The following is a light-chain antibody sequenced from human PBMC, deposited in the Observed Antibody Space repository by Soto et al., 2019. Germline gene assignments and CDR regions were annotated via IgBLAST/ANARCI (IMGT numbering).Light chain of an antibody. V-gene: IGKV3-15*01. CDR1: QSVSSN. Sequence: EIVMTQSPVTLSVSPGERATLSCRASQSVSSNLAWYQQKPGQAPRLLIYGASTRATGIPARFSGSGSGTEFPLTISSLQSEDFAVYYCQQYNNWPQTFGQGTKLEIK. CDR3: QQYNNWPQT. J-gene: IGKJ2*01. CDR2: GAS.